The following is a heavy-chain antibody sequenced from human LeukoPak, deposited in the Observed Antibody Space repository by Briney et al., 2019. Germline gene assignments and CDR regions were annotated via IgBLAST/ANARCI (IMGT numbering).Heavy chain of an antibody. CDR3: AKGVYYYDSSGYYHFDY. V-gene: IGHV3-23*01. J-gene: IGHJ4*02. CDR2: ISGSGGST. CDR1: GFTFSSYD. Sequence: GGSLRLSCAASGFTFSSYDMSWVRQAPGKGLEGVSAISGSGGSTYYADSVKGRFTISRDNSKNTLYLQMNSLRAEDTAVYYCAKGVYYYDSSGYYHFDYWGQGTLVTVSS. D-gene: IGHD3-22*01.